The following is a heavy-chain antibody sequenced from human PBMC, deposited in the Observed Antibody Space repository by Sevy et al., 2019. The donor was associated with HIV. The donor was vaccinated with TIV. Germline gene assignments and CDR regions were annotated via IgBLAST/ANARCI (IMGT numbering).Heavy chain of an antibody. CDR3: ASDIVVVPAALHYYYYGMDV. Sequence: RGSLRLSCAASGFTFSSYWMSCVRQAPGKGLEWVANIKQDGSEKYYVDSVKGRFTISRYNAKNSLYLIMNSLRAEDTAVYYCASDIVVVPAALHYYYYGMDVWGQGTSVHVSS. D-gene: IGHD2-2*01. V-gene: IGHV3-7*01. CDR2: IKQDGSEK. CDR1: GFTFSSYW. J-gene: IGHJ6*02.